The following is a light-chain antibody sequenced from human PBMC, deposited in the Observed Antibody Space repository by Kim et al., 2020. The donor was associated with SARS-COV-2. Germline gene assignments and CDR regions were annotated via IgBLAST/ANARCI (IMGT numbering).Light chain of an antibody. J-gene: IGKJ1*01. V-gene: IGKV3D-20*01. CDR1: QSVSNSY. Sequence: EIVLTQSPVTLSLSPGERATLSCGASQSVSNSYLAWYQQKTGLAPRLLVYDASTRATGIPDRFSGSGSGTDFTLTISRLEPEDFAVYYCQQYGSSPKTFGQGTKVDIK. CDR3: QQYGSSPKT. CDR2: DAS.